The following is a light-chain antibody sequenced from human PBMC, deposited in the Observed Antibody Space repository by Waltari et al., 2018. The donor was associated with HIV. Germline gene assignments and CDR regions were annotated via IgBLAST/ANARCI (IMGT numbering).Light chain of an antibody. J-gene: IGLJ3*02. CDR2: DVT. CDR1: SSDVGGYKY. CDR3: CSYAGVYTRWV. V-gene: IGLV2-11*01. Sequence: QSALTQPRSVSGSPRQSISISCTGTSSDVGGYKYVSWYQQYPGEVPKLMIYDVTKRPSGVPDRFSGSKSGNTASLTISGLQAEDEADYYCCSYAGVYTRWVFGGGTKLTVL.